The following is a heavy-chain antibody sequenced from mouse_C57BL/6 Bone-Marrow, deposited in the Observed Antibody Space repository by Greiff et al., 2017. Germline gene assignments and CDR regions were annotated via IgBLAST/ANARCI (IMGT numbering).Heavy chain of an antibody. CDR1: GYTFTSYW. V-gene: IGHV1-61*01. J-gene: IGHJ3*01. CDR3: ARRRRGAWFAY. CDR2: IYPSDSET. Sequence: VQLQQPGAELVRPGSSVKLSCKASGYTFTSYWMDWVKQRPGQGLEWIGNIYPSDSETHYNQKFKDKATLTVDKSSSTAYMQLSSLTSEDSAVYCGARRRRGAWFAYWGQGTLVTVSA.